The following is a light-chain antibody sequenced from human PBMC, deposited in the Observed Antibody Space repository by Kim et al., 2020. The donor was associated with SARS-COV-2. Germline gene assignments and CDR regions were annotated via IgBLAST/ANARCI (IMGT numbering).Light chain of an antibody. J-gene: IGKJ2*02. CDR1: QSVSSNY. V-gene: IGKV3-20*01. CDR3: QQYGSSPCT. CDR2: DAS. Sequence: SPGESATLSCWASQSVSSNYLAWYQQKPGQAPRLLIYDASSRATGIPDRFSGGGSGTDFTLTISRLEPEDFAVYYCQQYGSSPCTFGQGTKLEI.